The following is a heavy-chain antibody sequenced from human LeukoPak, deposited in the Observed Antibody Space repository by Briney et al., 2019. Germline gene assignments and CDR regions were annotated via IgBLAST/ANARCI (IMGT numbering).Heavy chain of an antibody. CDR1: GFTFSGYG. J-gene: IGHJ4*02. Sequence: GGSLRLSCVASGFTFSGYGMYWVRQAPGKGLEWLAGISHDGSDKYYADSVKGRFTISRDNSKNTLYLQMNSLRVEDRALYYCAKAIPPSSIAAAYPGEWGQGTLVTVSS. CDR2: ISHDGSDK. CDR3: AKAIPPSSIAAAYPGE. V-gene: IGHV3-30*18. D-gene: IGHD6-13*01.